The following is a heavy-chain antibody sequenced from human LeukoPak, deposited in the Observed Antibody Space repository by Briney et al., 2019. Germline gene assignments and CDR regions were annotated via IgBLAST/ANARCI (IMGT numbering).Heavy chain of an antibody. D-gene: IGHD3-10*01. CDR1: GFTFSSHW. Sequence: GGSLRLSCAASGFTFSSHWIHWVRQAPGKGLVWVSGISGSGGSTYYADSVKGRFTISRDNSKNTLYLQMNSLRGEDTAVFYCARDRYYGSGSFSNYYYYYGMDVWGQGTTVTVSS. CDR2: ISGSGGST. CDR3: ARDRYYGSGSFSNYYYYYGMDV. J-gene: IGHJ6*02. V-gene: IGHV3-23*01.